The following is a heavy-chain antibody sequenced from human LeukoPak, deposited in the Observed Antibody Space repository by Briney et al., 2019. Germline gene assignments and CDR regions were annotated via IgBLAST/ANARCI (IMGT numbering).Heavy chain of an antibody. CDR2: ISGSGGST. J-gene: IGHJ4*02. Sequence: PGGSLRLSCAASGFTFSSYWMHWVRQAPGKGLEWVSAISGSGGSTYYADSVKGRFTISRDNSKNTLYLQMNSLRAEDTAVYYCAKEAAVVGYCSSTSCYTDYWGQGTLVTVSS. CDR3: AKEAAVVGYCSSTSCYTDY. CDR1: GFTFSSYW. V-gene: IGHV3-23*01. D-gene: IGHD2-2*02.